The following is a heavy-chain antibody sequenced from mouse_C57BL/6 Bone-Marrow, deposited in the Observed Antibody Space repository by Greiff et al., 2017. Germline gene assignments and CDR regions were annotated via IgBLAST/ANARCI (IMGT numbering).Heavy chain of an antibody. V-gene: IGHV6-6*01. J-gene: IGHJ3*01. CDR3: TRSLSQATSFAY. CDR2: IRNKANNHAT. Sequence: EVKLVESGGGLVQPGGSMKLSCAASGFTFSDAWMDWVRQSPGKGLEWVAEIRNKANNHATYYAESVKGRFTISRDDSKSSVYLQMNSLRAEDTGIYYCTRSLSQATSFAYWGQGTLVTVSA. CDR1: GFTFSDAW. D-gene: IGHD3-2*02.